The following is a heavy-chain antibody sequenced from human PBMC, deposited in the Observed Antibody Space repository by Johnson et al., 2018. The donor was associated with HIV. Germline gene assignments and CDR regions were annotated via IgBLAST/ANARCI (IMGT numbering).Heavy chain of an antibody. CDR1: AFSISTYG. D-gene: IGHD2-15*01. J-gene: IGHJ3*02. CDR2: TYYEGINK. Sequence: QVQLVESGGGVVQPGRSLTLSCAASAFSISTYGMHWVRQAPGKGLEWMALTYYEGINKYYADSVKGRFTISRDNTKNTLYLQMNSLRAEDTAGYYCAKIMSKWSVDDDAFDIWGQGTMVTVSS. CDR3: AKIMSKWSVDDDAFDI. V-gene: IGHV3-33*06.